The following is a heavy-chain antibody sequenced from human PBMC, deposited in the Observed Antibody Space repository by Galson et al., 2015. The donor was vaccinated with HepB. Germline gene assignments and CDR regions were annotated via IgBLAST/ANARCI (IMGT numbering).Heavy chain of an antibody. D-gene: IGHD5-24*01. CDR1: GFTFSSYS. Sequence: SLRLSCAASGFTFSSYSMNWVRQAPGKGLEWVSSISSSSSYIYYADSVKGRFTISRDNAKNSLYLQMNSLRAEDTAVYYCARGVSDGYNPLPYYYYYMDVWGKGTTVTVSS. CDR3: ARGVSDGYNPLPYYYYYMDV. CDR2: ISSSSSYI. V-gene: IGHV3-21*01. J-gene: IGHJ6*03.